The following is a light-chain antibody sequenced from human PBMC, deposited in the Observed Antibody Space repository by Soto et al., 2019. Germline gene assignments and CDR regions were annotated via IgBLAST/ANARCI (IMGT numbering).Light chain of an antibody. CDR2: DAS. Sequence: EILLTQSPATLSFSPGERATLSCRASQSVSSYLAWYQQKPGQAPRLLIYDASNRATGIPARFSGSGSGTDFTLTISSLEPEDFAVYYCQQRSNWPPFTFGPGTKVDIK. J-gene: IGKJ3*01. CDR3: QQRSNWPPFT. V-gene: IGKV3-11*01. CDR1: QSVSSY.